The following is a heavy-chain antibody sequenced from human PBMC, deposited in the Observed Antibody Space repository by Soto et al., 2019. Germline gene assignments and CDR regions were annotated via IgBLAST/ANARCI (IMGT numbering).Heavy chain of an antibody. V-gene: IGHV3-21*01. J-gene: IGHJ4*03. CDR2: ISSSSSYI. Sequence: GGPLSLSCGASVFTFSSYSINWVRQAPGKGLEWVSSISSSSSYIYYADSVKGRFTISRDNAKNSLYLQMNSLRAEDTAVYYCARDLVGATYFGFWGQGTLVTVSS. CDR3: ARDLVGATYFGF. D-gene: IGHD1-26*01. CDR1: VFTFSSYS.